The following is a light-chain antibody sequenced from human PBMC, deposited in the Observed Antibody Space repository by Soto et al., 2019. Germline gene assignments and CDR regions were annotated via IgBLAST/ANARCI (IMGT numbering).Light chain of an antibody. J-gene: IGLJ1*01. CDR3: VSYTSTTTYV. CDR2: DVA. Sequence: QSALTPPASVSDSPGQSITISCTGTSSDVGGSNFVSWYQQHPGKPPKLIIYDVANRPSGVSNRFSGSKSGSTASLIISRLQTEDEAEYDCVSYTSTTTYVVGTGTKVTVL. CDR1: SSDVGGSNF. V-gene: IGLV2-14*03.